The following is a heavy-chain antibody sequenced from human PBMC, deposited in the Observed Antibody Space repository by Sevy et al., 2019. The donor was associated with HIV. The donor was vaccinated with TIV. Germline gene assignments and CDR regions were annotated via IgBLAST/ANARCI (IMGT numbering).Heavy chain of an antibody. D-gene: IGHD5-12*01. CDR2: IIPIFGTA. Sequence: ASVKVSCKASGGTFSSYAISWVRQAPGQGLEWMGGIIPIFGTANYAQTFQGRVTITADESTSTAYMELSSLRSEDTVVYYCARGARGYSGYDSYYFDYWGQGTLVTVSS. CDR1: GGTFSSYA. J-gene: IGHJ4*02. V-gene: IGHV1-69*13. CDR3: ARGARGYSGYDSYYFDY.